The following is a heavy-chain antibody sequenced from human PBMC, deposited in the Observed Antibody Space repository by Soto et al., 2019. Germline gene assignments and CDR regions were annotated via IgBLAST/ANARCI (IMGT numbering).Heavy chain of an antibody. J-gene: IGHJ4*02. CDR3: APWNSYTSFDS. D-gene: IGHD1-7*01. CDR2: ISSSSSYI. CDR1: GFTFSSYS. V-gene: IGHV3-21*01. Sequence: EVQLVESGGGLVKPGGSLRLSCAASGFTFSSYSMNWVRQAPGKGLEWVSSISSSSSYIYYADSVKGRFTISRDNAKNSLYRQMNSLRAEDTAVYYCAPWNSYTSFDSWGQGTPVTVSS.